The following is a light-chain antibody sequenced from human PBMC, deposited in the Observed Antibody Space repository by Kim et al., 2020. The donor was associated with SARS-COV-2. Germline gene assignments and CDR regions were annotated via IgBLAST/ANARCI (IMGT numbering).Light chain of an antibody. V-gene: IGLV4-69*01. CDR1: NGHSTYA. CDR3: QTWGSGTVV. J-gene: IGLJ2*01. Sequence: QSVLTQSPSASASLGASVKLTCTLSNGHSTYAIAWYQQQPDKSPRYLMKLYSDGRHVKGDGIPDRLSGSSSGPQRYLTISSLQSEDEADYYCQTWGSGTVVFGGGTKVTVL. CDR2: LYSDGRH.